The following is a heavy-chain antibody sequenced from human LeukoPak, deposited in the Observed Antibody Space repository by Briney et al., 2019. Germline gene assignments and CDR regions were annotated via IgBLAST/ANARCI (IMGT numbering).Heavy chain of an antibody. J-gene: IGHJ6*02. D-gene: IGHD6-19*01. CDR3: ARDRSSGWSYGMDV. CDR2: ISSSGSTI. Sequence: PGGSLRLSCAASGFTFSDYYMGWLRQAPGKGLEWVSYISSSGSTIYYADSVKGRFTISRDNAKNSLYLQMNSLRAEDTAVYYCARDRSSGWSYGMDVWGQGTTVTVSS. V-gene: IGHV3-11*01. CDR1: GFTFSDYY.